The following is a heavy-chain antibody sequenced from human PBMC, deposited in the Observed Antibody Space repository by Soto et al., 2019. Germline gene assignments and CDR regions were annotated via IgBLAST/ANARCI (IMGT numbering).Heavy chain of an antibody. V-gene: IGHV6-1*01. CDR1: GDNVSSNSAT. CDR2: TYYRSTWFS. CDR3: TRGTPSRRGKDYYYYGMDV. Sequence: PSQTLSLTCAISGDNVSSNSATWNWIRQSPSRGLEWLGRTYYRSTWFSDYPLSVKSRIIINLDTSKNQFSLQLNSVTPEDTAVYYCTRGTPSRRGKDYYYYGMDVWGQGTTVTVSS. J-gene: IGHJ6*02. D-gene: IGHD3-16*01.